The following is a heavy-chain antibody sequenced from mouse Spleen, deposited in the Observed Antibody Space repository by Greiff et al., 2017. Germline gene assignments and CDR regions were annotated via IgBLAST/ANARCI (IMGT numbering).Heavy chain of an antibody. D-gene: IGHD2-1*01. CDR1: GYSITSGYY. CDR3: ARRENYGNYGFAY. CDR2: ISYDGSN. Sequence: EVKLQESGPGLVKPSQSLSLTCSVTGYSITSGYYWNWIRQFPGNKLEWMGYISYDGSNNYNPSLKNRISITRDTSKNQFFLKLNSVTTEDTATYYCARRENYGNYGFAYWGQGTLVTVSA. V-gene: IGHV3-6*01. J-gene: IGHJ3*01.